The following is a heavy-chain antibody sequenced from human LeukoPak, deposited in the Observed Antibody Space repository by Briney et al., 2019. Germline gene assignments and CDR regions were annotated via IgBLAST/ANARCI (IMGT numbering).Heavy chain of an antibody. Sequence: TSQTLSLTCTVSGGSISSGGYYWSWIRQHPGKGLEWIGYIYYSGSTYYNPSLKSRVTISVDTSKNQFSLKLSSVTAADTAVYYCARVLSHYYDSSGLTPAFGYWGQGTLVTVSS. CDR2: IYYSGST. J-gene: IGHJ4*02. CDR1: GGSISSGGYY. V-gene: IGHV4-31*03. CDR3: ARVLSHYYDSSGLTPAFGY. D-gene: IGHD3-22*01.